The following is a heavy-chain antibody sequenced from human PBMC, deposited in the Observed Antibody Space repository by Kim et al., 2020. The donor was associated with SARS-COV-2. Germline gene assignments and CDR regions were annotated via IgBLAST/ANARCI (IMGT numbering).Heavy chain of an antibody. CDR3: ARDHLDSSVDYMDV. J-gene: IGHJ6*03. V-gene: IGHV3-30*04. CDR2: ISYDGSNK. Sequence: GGSLRLSCAASGFTFSSYAMHWVRQAPGKGLEWVAVISYDGSNKYYADSVKGRFTISRDNSKNTLYLQMNSLRAEDTAVYYCARDHLDSSVDYMDVWGKG. CDR1: GFTFSSYA. D-gene: IGHD3-22*01.